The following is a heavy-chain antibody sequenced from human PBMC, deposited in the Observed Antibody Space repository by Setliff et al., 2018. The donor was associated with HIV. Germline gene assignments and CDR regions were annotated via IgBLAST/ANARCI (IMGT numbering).Heavy chain of an antibody. Sequence: VKVSCKASGGTFSSYAISWVRQAPGQGLEWMGGIIPIVDIAKYAQKFQDRVTITADKSTSTAFMELSSLRSEDTAVYYCARGAYRRRDGGTYFYQFDFWGRGTLVTVS. V-gene: IGHV1-69*10. CDR1: GGTFSSYA. CDR3: ARGAYRRRDGGTYFYQFDF. CDR2: IIPIVDIA. J-gene: IGHJ4*02. D-gene: IGHD1-26*01.